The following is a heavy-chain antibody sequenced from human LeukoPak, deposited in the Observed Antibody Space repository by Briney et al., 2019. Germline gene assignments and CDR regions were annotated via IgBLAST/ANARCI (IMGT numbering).Heavy chain of an antibody. Sequence: GGSLRLSCAASGFTFSNYWMTWVRQAPGKGLEWVASISQDGSEKNYVDSVKGRFTISRDNSKNTLYLQMNSLRAEDTAVYYCAKDSFWFGELLFYFDYWGQGTLVTVSS. CDR3: AKDSFWFGELLFYFDY. D-gene: IGHD3-10*01. CDR1: GFTFSNYW. CDR2: ISQDGSEK. V-gene: IGHV3-7*01. J-gene: IGHJ4*02.